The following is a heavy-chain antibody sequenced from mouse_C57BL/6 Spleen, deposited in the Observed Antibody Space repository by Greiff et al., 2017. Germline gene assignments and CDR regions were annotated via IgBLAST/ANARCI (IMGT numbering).Heavy chain of an antibody. D-gene: IGHD1-1*01. V-gene: IGHV5-6*01. CDR2: ISSGGSYT. CDR3: ARGDDYYGSSPTRSFDV. Sequence: EVHLVESGGDLVKPGGSLKLSCAASGFTFSSYGMSWVRQTPDKRLEWVATISSGGSYTYYPDSVKGRFTISRDNAKNTLYLQMSSLKSEDTAMYYCARGDDYYGSSPTRSFDVWGTGTTVTVSS. CDR1: GFTFSSYG. J-gene: IGHJ1*03.